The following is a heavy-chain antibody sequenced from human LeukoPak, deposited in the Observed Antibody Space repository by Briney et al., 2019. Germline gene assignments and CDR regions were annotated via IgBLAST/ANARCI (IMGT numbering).Heavy chain of an antibody. V-gene: IGHV3-7*04. CDR2: IKQDGSEK. J-gene: IGHJ4*02. Sequence: GGSLRLSCAASGFTFNNYWMSWVRQAPGKGLEWVANIKQDGSEKYYVDSVKGRFIISRDNAKNSLYLQMNSLRAEDTALYYCARHNPLWGYWGQGALVTVSS. D-gene: IGHD1-14*01. CDR1: GFTFNNYW. CDR3: ARHNPLWGY.